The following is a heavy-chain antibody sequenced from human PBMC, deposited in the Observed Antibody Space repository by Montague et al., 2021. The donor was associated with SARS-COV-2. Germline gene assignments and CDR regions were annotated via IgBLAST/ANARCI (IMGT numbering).Heavy chain of an antibody. CDR1: GDSISSGGYP. D-gene: IGHD1-1*01. Sequence: TLSLTCTVSGDSISSGGYPWSCIRQPPGKGLEWIGFIYHSGSTSYNPSLKSRATISVDRTKNQFSLKLHSVTAADTAVYYCARVYRGNDYFDYWGQGTLVTVSS. CDR3: ARVYRGNDYFDY. V-gene: IGHV4-30-2*01. J-gene: IGHJ4*02. CDR2: IYHSGST.